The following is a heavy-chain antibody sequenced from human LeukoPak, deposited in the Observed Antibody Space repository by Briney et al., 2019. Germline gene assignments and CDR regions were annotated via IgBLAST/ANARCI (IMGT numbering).Heavy chain of an antibody. CDR2: ISGSGGST. D-gene: IGHD1-26*01. Sequence: GGSLRLSCAASGFAFSSYAMSWVRQAPGKGLEWVSAISGSGGSTYYADSVKGRFTISRGNSKNTLYLQMNSLRAEDTAVYYCTGLGATAYYYYGMDVWGQGTTVTVSS. CDR1: GFAFSSYA. V-gene: IGHV3-23*01. J-gene: IGHJ6*02. CDR3: TGLGATAYYYYGMDV.